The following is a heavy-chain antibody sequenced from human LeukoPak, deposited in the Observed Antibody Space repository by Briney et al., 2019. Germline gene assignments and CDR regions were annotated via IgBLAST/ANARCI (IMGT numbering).Heavy chain of an antibody. D-gene: IGHD6-19*01. CDR2: ISYDGSNK. V-gene: IGHV3-30*03. CDR3: ATAEAGSFDY. CDR1: GFTFSSYG. Sequence: GRSLRLSCAASGFTFSSYGMHWVRQAPGKGLEWVAVISYDGSNKYYADSVKGRFTISRDNSKNTLYLQMNSLRAEDTAVHYCATAEAGSFDYWGQGTLVTVSS. J-gene: IGHJ4*02.